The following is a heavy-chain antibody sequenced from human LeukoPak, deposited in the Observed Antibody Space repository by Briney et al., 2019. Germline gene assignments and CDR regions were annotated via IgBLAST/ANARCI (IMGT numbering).Heavy chain of an antibody. Sequence: GGSLGLSCAASGFTFSDHIMNWVRQLPGKGLEWVAYVSGSGSTVYYADSVKGRFTISRDNGKSSLCLQMNSLRVEDTALYYCVRQFASWGQGTLVTVSS. J-gene: IGHJ4*02. V-gene: IGHV3-48*01. CDR3: VRQFAS. CDR2: VSGSGSTV. CDR1: GFTFSDHI.